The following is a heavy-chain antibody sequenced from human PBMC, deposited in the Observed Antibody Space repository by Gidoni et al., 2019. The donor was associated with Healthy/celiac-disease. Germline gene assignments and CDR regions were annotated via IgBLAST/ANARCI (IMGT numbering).Heavy chain of an antibody. D-gene: IGHD3-22*01. V-gene: IGHV3-33*01. CDR3: ARDVQYYDSSGSYYYMDV. J-gene: IGHJ6*03. CDR2: IWYDGSNK. Sequence: QVQLVESGGGVVQPGGPLGLSCAARGFSFRSYGMHWVRQAPGKGLAWVAVIWYDGSNKYYADSVKGRFTISRDNSKNTLYLQMNSLRAEDTAVYYCARDVQYYDSSGSYYYMDVWVKGTTVTVSS. CDR1: GFSFRSYG.